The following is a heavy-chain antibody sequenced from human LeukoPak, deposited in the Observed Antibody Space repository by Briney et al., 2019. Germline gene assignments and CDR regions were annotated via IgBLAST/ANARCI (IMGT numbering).Heavy chain of an antibody. J-gene: IGHJ4*02. CDR3: ARDPEYGNFDY. CDR1: GGSISSGDYY. V-gene: IGHV4-30-4*08. Sequence: SQTLSLTCTVSGGSISSGDYYWSWIRQPPGKGLEWLGYIYYSGSTYYNPSLKSRVTISVDTSKNQFSRKLSSVTAADTAVYYCARDPEYGNFDYWGQGTLVTVSS. D-gene: IGHD4-17*01. CDR2: IYYSGST.